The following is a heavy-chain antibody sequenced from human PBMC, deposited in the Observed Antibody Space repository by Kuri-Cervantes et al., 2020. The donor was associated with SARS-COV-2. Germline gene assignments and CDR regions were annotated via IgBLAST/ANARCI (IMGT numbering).Heavy chain of an antibody. CDR2: IYTSGST. CDR1: GGSISSSSYY. J-gene: IGHJ6*03. D-gene: IGHD3-9*01. Sequence: SCTVSGGSISSSSYYWSWIRQPAGKGLEWIGRIYTSGSTNYNPSLKSRVTMSVDTSMNQFSLKLSSVTAADTAVYYCARDSYDTMDVWGKGTTVTVSS. V-gene: IGHV4-61*02. CDR3: ARDSYDTMDV.